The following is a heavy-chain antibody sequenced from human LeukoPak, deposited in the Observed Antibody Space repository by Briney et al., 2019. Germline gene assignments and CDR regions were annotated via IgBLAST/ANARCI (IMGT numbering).Heavy chain of an antibody. V-gene: IGHV3-33*08. D-gene: IGHD2-21*01. CDR1: GFTFSSYG. J-gene: IGHJ4*02. CDR3: ARDVEPGLWYFDY. Sequence: PGGSLRLSCAASGFTFSSYGMHWVRQAPGKGLEWVAVIWYDGSNKYYADSVKGRFTISRDNSKNTLYLQMNSLRAEDTAVYYCARDVEPGLWYFDYWGQGTLVTVSS. CDR2: IWYDGSNK.